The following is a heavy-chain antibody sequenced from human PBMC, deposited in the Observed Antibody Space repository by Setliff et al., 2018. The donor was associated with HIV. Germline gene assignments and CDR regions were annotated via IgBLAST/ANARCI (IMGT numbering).Heavy chain of an antibody. CDR3: ATITVAGTGAFDI. V-gene: IGHV3-33*01. J-gene: IGHJ3*02. Sequence: GGSLRLSCTTSGFPFSTYGMHWVRQAPGKGLESVAVIWYDGTNKRYGDSVKGRFTISRDNSKSTLFLQMSTLRAEDTAVYYCATITVAGTGAFDIWGQGTMVTVSS. CDR1: GFPFSTYG. D-gene: IGHD6-19*01. CDR2: IWYDGTNK.